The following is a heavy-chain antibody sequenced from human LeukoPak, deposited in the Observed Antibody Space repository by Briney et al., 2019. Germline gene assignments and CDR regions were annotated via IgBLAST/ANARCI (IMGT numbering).Heavy chain of an antibody. V-gene: IGHV3-30-3*01. CDR1: GFTFSTYA. Sequence: PGGSLRLSCAASGFTFSTYAMHWVRQAPYEGLEWVTAISYDASSKYYADSVKGRFTISRDNSKNTLYLQMNSLRAEDTAVYYCAKDSSSSWYGMDVWGQGTTVTVSS. J-gene: IGHJ6*02. CDR3: AKDSSSSWYGMDV. CDR2: ISYDASSK. D-gene: IGHD6-13*01.